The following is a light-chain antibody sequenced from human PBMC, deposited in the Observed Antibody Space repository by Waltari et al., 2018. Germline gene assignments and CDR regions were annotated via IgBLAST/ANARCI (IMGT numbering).Light chain of an antibody. CDR2: GAS. V-gene: IGKV3-15*01. J-gene: IGKJ4*01. CDR1: QDILAN. CDR3: QQYHIWPLYLT. Sequence: EIVMTQSPATLSVSLGERATLSSRASQDILANLAWYQQKPGQAPRLLIYGASLRATGIPARFSGSGSGTEFTLTLTSLQSEDSAIYYCQQYHIWPLYLTFGGGTKVEVK.